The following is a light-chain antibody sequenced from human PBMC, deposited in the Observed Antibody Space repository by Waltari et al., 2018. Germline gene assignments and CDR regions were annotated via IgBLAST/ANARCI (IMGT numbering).Light chain of an antibody. J-gene: IGLJ2*01. CDR3: QSYDTKVGVV. CDR2: GVN. V-gene: IGLV1-40*01. Sequence: QSVLTQPPSVSGAPGQRVTISCTGSWSNIGAGYDVHWYQQLPGKAPTLLVYGVNSRPPGVPDRFCGSKSGTSASLASPGLQPEDEADYYCQSYDTKVGVVFGGGSKLTVL. CDR1: WSNIGAGYD.